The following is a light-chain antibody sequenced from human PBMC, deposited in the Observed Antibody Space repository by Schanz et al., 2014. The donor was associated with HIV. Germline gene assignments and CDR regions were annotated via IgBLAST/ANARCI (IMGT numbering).Light chain of an antibody. Sequence: QFVLTQPPSASGTPGQRVTISCSGSSSNIGSNYVYWYQQLPGTAPKLLIYRNNQRPSGVPDRFSGSGSGTSASLAISGLQSEDESDFFCATWDDSLEGWVFGGGTKLTV. CDR1: SSNIGSNY. J-gene: IGLJ3*02. CDR2: RNN. CDR3: ATWDDSLEGWV. V-gene: IGLV1-47*01.